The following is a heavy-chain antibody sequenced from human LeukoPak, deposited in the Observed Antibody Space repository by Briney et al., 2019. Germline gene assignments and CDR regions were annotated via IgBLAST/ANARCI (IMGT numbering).Heavy chain of an antibody. J-gene: IGHJ2*01. CDR1: GFTFSRYS. Sequence: GGSLRLSCEASGFTFSRYSLTWVRQAPGKGLEWVSSISSSSSYIYYADSVKGRFTISRDNAKNSLYLQMNSLRAEDTAVYYCAGGARGYNWYFDLWGRGTLVTVSS. CDR2: ISSSSSYI. V-gene: IGHV3-21*01. CDR3: AGGARGYNWYFDL. D-gene: IGHD3-16*01.